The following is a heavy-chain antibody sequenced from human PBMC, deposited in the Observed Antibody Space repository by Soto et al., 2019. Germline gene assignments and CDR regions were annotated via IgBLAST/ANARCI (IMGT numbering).Heavy chain of an antibody. CDR1: GGSVSSGSYY. D-gene: IGHD6-6*01. CDR3: ARKSSSSRLDP. CDR2: INHSGST. J-gene: IGHJ5*02. Sequence: SETLSLTCTVSGGSVSSGSYYWSWIRQPPGKGLEWIGEINHSGSTNYNPSLKSRVTISVDTSKNQFSLKLSSVTAADTAVYYGARKSSSSRLDPWGEGTLVTVSS. V-gene: IGHV4-61*01.